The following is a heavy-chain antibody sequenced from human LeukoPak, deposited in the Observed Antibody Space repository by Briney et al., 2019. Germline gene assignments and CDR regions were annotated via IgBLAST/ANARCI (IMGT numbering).Heavy chain of an antibody. CDR2: ISGSGGST. V-gene: IGHV3-23*01. J-gene: IGHJ6*02. Sequence: GGSLRLSCAASGFTFSSYAMSWVRQAPGKGLEWISAISGSGGSTYYADSVKGRFTISRDNSKNTLYLQMNSLGAEDTAVYYCAKVLRFLEWLPKYYYYGMDVWGQGTTVTVSS. CDR3: AKVLRFLEWLPKYYYYGMDV. D-gene: IGHD3-3*01. CDR1: GFTFSSYA.